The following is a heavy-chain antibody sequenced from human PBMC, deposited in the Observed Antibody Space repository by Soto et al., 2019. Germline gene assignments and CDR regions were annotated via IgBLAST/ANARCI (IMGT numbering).Heavy chain of an antibody. CDR3: ARDRYYGSGTYYNFYSGMDV. D-gene: IGHD3-10*01. V-gene: IGHV4-30-4*01. CDR1: GGSINSGDYY. CDR2: IFHSGST. J-gene: IGHJ6*02. Sequence: LSLTCTVSGGSINSGDYYWTWVRQPPGKGLEWIGNIFHSGSTYYTPSLQSRVTISLDTSKNHFSLKLSSVTPADTAVYYCARDRYYGSGTYYNFYSGMDVWGQGTTVTVSS.